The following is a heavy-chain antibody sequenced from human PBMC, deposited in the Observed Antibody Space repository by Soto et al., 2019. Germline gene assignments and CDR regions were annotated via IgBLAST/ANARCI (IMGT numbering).Heavy chain of an antibody. CDR3: GTQPGGGGY. V-gene: IGHV3-53*01. Sequence: EVQLVESGGGLIQPGGSLRLSCAVSGFTVSNNYMSWVRQAPGKGLEGVSVIYSGGYTAYGDSVKGRFTISRDNSKNTLILKRKSGGADDTPVYSWGTQPGGGGYWGQGTLVTVSS. CDR1: GFTVSNNY. J-gene: IGHJ4*02. CDR2: IYSGGYT. D-gene: IGHD3-10*01.